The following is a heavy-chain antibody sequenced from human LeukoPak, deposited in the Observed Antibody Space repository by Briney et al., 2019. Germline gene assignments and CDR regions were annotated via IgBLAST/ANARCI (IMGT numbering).Heavy chain of an antibody. CDR1: GFTFSSYW. D-gene: IGHD1-26*01. V-gene: IGHV3-7*01. Sequence: PGGSLRLSCVSSGFTFSSYWMTLVRQVPGKGLEWVANIRQGGNENYYADSVEGRFTISRDNAKNFLFLQMDSLRVEDTAVYYCARVGSWELQRVFDSWGQGTLVTVSS. J-gene: IGHJ4*02. CDR3: ARVGSWELQRVFDS. CDR2: IRQGGNEN.